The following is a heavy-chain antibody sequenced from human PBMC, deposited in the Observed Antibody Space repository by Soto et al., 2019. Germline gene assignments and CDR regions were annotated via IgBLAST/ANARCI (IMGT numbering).Heavy chain of an antibody. CDR2: ISAYNGNT. V-gene: IGHV1-18*01. Sequence: QVQLVQYGSEVKKPGASVKVSCKASGYTFTSYGISWVRQAPGQGLEWMGWISAYNGNTNYAQKLQGRVTMTTDTSTSTASMALMSLRSDDTAVYYCARDLGGGSYDAFDFWVQGTMVTVSS. CDR1: GYTFTSYG. CDR3: ARDLGGGSYDAFDF. D-gene: IGHD2-15*01. J-gene: IGHJ3*01.